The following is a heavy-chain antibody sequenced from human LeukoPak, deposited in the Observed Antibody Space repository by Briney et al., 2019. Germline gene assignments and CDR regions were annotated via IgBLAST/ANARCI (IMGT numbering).Heavy chain of an antibody. CDR1: GGSIRSGGYS. Sequence: SETLSLTCAVSGGSIRSGGYSWSWIRQPPGKGLEWIGYIYYSGSTNYNPSLKSRVTISVDTSKNQFSLKLSSVTAADTAVYYCARVAAAGDFDYWGQGTLVTVSS. CDR3: ARVAAAGDFDY. CDR2: IYYSGST. D-gene: IGHD6-13*01. V-gene: IGHV4-61*08. J-gene: IGHJ4*02.